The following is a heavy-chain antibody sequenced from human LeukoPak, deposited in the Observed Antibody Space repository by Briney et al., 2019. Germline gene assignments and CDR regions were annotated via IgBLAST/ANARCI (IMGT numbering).Heavy chain of an antibody. CDR1: GYIFSNYD. CDR3: ARDTGYGDYVGDY. J-gene: IGHJ4*02. CDR2: LNPDSGDT. Sequence: GASVKVSCKASGYIFSNYDLNWVRQAPGQGLEWMGWLNPDSGDTGYAQKFQGRVTITRDTSISTVYLEVSRLDSEDTAVYYCARDTGYGDYVGDYWGQGTLVTVSS. V-gene: IGHV1-8*03. D-gene: IGHD4-17*01.